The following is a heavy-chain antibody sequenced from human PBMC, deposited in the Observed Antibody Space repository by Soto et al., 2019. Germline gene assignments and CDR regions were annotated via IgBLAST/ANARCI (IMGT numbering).Heavy chain of an antibody. CDR3: ARGFIPENY. CDR1: GFTFSIYA. CDR2: ISTNGGST. D-gene: IGHD2-2*01. J-gene: IGHJ4*02. Sequence: PGGSLRLSCSASGFTFSIYAMHWVRQAPGKGLEYVSSISTNGGSTDYADSVKGRFTISRDNSKNTVYLQMSSLKFDDAAVYYCARGFIPENYWGQGTRVTVSS. V-gene: IGHV3-64D*06.